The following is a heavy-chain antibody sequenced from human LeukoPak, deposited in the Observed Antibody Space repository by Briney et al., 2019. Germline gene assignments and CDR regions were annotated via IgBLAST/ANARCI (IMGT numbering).Heavy chain of an antibody. V-gene: IGHV3-30*02. Sequence: GGSLRLSCAASGFTFSSYGMHWVRQAPGKGLEWVAFIRYDGSNKYYADPVKGRFTISRDNSKNTLYLQMNSLRAEDTAVYYCAKDRDSLPDYWGQGTLVTVSS. CDR1: GFTFSSYG. CDR2: IRYDGSNK. J-gene: IGHJ4*02. D-gene: IGHD2-15*01. CDR3: AKDRDSLPDY.